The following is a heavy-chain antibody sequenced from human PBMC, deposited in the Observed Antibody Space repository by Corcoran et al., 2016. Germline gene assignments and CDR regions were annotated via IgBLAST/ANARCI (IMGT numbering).Heavy chain of an antibody. CDR2: INESGGRT. J-gene: IGHJ4*02. D-gene: IGHD3-3*02. CDR1: GFTFSNKA. V-gene: IGHV3-23*01. CDR3: VKEGQLGYFDY. Sequence: EVQLLESGGGLVQPGGSLRLSCAASGFTFSNKAMGWVRQAPGKGLEWVSTINESGGRTYHADSVKGRGTIARDNSKNTLHLQMNSLRAEDTAIYYCVKEGQLGYFDYWGQGTLVTVSS.